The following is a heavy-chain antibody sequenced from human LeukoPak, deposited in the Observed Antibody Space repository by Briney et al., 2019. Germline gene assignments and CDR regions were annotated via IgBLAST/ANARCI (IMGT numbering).Heavy chain of an antibody. CDR2: INDSGDVI. V-gene: IGHV3-23*01. CDR1: GFTFRSYA. J-gene: IGHJ4*02. Sequence: HPGGSLRLSCAGSGFTFRSYAMSWVRQSPVKGLEWVSSINDSGDVINYADSVKGRFTIARDDSKNTVYLEMKSLTAEDTAFYYCARGGWPFDFWGQGILVTVSS. D-gene: IGHD3-10*01. CDR3: ARGGWPFDF.